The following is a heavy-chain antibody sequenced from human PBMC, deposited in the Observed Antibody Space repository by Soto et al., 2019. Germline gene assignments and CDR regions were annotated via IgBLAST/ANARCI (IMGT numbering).Heavy chain of an antibody. CDR3: ARDRERAVDPGDKSRYCSGGSCYPLDY. CDR1: GGTFSSYA. D-gene: IGHD2-15*01. Sequence: GASVKVSCKASGGTFSSYAISWVRQAPGQGLEWMGGIIPIFGTANYAQKFQGRVTITADESTSTAYMELSSLRSEDTAVYYCARDRERAVDPGDKSRYCSGGSCYPLDYWGQGTLVTVSS. CDR2: IIPIFGTA. V-gene: IGHV1-69*13. J-gene: IGHJ4*02.